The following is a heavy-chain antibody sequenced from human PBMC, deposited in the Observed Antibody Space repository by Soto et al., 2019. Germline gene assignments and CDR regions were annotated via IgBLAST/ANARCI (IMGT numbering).Heavy chain of an antibody. V-gene: IGHV4-4*02. Sequence: QVQLQESGPGLVKPSGTLSLTCAVSGGSISRSNCWSWVRQPPGKGLEWIGEIYHSGSTNYNPSLKSRVTISVDKSKYQFSLKLSSVTAADTAVYYCARVEGRFEYGMDVWGQGTTVTVSS. J-gene: IGHJ6*02. CDR1: GGSISRSNC. CDR2: IYHSGST. CDR3: ARVEGRFEYGMDV.